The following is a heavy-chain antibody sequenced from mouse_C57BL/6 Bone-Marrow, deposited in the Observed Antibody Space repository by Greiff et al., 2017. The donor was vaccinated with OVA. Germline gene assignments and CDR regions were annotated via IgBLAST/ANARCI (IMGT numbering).Heavy chain of an antibody. Sequence: QVQLQQPGAELVKPGASVKLSCKASGYTFTSYWMHWVKQRPGQGLEWIGMILPNSGSTNYNEKFKSKATLTVDKSSSTAYMQRSSLTSEDSAVYYCATRWTAQASWFAYWGQGTLVTVSA. V-gene: IGHV1-64*01. J-gene: IGHJ3*01. CDR2: ILPNSGST. D-gene: IGHD3-2*02. CDR1: GYTFTSYW. CDR3: ATRWTAQASWFAY.